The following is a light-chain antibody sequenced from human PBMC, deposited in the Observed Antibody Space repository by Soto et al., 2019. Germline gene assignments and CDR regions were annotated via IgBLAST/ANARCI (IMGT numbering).Light chain of an antibody. CDR2: EVS. CDR1: SSDVGGYNY. V-gene: IGLV2-14*01. Sequence: QSALTQPASVSGSPGQSITISCTGTSSDVGGYNYVSWYQQHPGKAPKLMIYEVSNRPSGVSNRFSSSKSGNTASLTIFGLQAEDEADYYCNSHTSSSTRPYVFGTGTKVTVL. J-gene: IGLJ1*01. CDR3: NSHTSSSTRPYV.